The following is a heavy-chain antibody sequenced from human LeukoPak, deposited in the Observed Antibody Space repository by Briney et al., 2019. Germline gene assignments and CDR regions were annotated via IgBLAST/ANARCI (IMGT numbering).Heavy chain of an antibody. D-gene: IGHD2-15*01. Sequence: PGGSLRLSCAASGFTFSSYAMSWVRQAPGKGLEWVSAISGSGGSTYYADSVEGRFTISRDNSKNTLYLQMNSLRAEDTAVYYCARLNGSGTRKGTNWFDPWGQGTLVTVSS. J-gene: IGHJ5*02. CDR1: GFTFSSYA. CDR2: ISGSGGST. V-gene: IGHV3-23*01. CDR3: ARLNGSGTRKGTNWFDP.